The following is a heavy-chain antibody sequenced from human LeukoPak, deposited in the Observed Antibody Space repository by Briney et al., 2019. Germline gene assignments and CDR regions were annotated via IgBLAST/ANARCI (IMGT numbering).Heavy chain of an antibody. CDR1: GYTFTIYD. J-gene: IGHJ6*03. CDR2: MNPNSGNA. D-gene: IGHD3-3*01. Sequence: GASVKVSFKASGYTFTIYDINWVRQATGQGLEWMGWMNPNSGNAGYSQKFQGRGTITRNTSISTAYMELSSLRSEDTAVYYCARGRAVTIFGVVIDYYYYMDVWGKGTTVTVSS. V-gene: IGHV1-8*03. CDR3: ARGRAVTIFGVVIDYYYYMDV.